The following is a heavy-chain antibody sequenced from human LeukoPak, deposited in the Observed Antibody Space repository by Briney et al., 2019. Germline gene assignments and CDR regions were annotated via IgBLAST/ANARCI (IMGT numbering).Heavy chain of an antibody. J-gene: IGHJ4*02. CDR3: ARIIAVAQTSDY. Sequence: ASVKVSCKASGYTFTGYYMHWVRQAPGQGLEWMGIINPSGGSTSYAQKFQGRVTMTRDTSTSTVYMELSSLRSEDTAVYYCARIIAVAQTSDYWGQGTLVTVSS. CDR1: GYTFTGYY. CDR2: INPSGGST. V-gene: IGHV1-46*01. D-gene: IGHD6-19*01.